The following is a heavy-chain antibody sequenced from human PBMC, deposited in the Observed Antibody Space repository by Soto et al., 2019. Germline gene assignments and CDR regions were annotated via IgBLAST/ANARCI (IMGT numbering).Heavy chain of an antibody. CDR3: ARVTDYHFDY. CDR1: GGSISSGDYY. J-gene: IGHJ4*02. CDR2: IYYSGST. V-gene: IGHV4-30-4*01. Sequence: SETLSLTCTVSGGSISSGDYYWSWIRQPPGKGLEWIGYIYYSGSTYYNASLKSRVTISVNTSKNQFSLQLSSVTAADTAVYYCARVTDYHFDYWGQGTLVTVSS. D-gene: IGHD4-17*01.